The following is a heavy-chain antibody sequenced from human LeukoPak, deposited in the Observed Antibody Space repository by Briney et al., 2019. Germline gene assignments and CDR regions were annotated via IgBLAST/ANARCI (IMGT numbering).Heavy chain of an antibody. CDR2: IYYSGST. D-gene: IGHD6-13*01. J-gene: IGHJ4*02. CDR3: ARHLEYISSWKGYYFDY. Sequence: SETLSLTCDVSGGSITQTNHWTWVRQPPGKGLEWIGSIYYSGSTYYSPSLKSRVTISVDTSKNQFSLKLSSVTAADTAVYYCARHLEYISSWKGYYFDYWGQGTLVTVSS. V-gene: IGHV4-39*01. CDR1: GGSITQTNH.